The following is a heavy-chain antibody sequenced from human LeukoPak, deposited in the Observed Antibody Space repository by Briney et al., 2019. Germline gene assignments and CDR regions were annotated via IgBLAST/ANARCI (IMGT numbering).Heavy chain of an antibody. Sequence: GGSLRLSCVASGFTFSSYSMNWVRQAPGKGLEWASSISSSSGYIFYADSVKGRFTISRDNAKNSLYLQMNSLRAEDTAVYHCARDRGYCSGGTCYGLYFDYWGQGTLVTVSS. V-gene: IGHV3-21*01. J-gene: IGHJ4*02. CDR1: GFTFSSYS. CDR3: ARDRGYCSGGTCYGLYFDY. D-gene: IGHD2-15*01. CDR2: ISSSSGYI.